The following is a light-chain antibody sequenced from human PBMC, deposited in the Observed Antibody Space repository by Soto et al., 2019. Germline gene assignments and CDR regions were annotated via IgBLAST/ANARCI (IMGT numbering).Light chain of an antibody. CDR3: QSADSSGTYPVV. V-gene: IGLV3-25*02. CDR2: KDS. Sequence: SYELTQPPSVAVAPGQTARITCSGDALPKQYAYWYQQKPGQAPVLVIYKDSERPSGIPERFSGSSSGTTVTLTINGVQAEDEADYYCQSADSSGTYPVVFGGGTKLTVL. CDR1: ALPKQY. J-gene: IGLJ2*01.